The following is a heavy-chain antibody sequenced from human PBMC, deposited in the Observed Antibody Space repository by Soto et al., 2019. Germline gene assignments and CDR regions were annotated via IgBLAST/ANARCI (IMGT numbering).Heavy chain of an antibody. D-gene: IGHD3-10*01. Sequence: ASETLSLTCAVSGYSISSGYYWGWIRQSPGKGLEWIGSMYRDGKTYYNPSLKSRVTISGDTSKNQFSLKLTSVTAADTAVYYCARSGDTMVRGVIIFHYYGMDVWGQGTTVTVSS. V-gene: IGHV4-38-2*01. CDR2: MYRDGKT. CDR1: GYSISSGYY. CDR3: ARSGDTMVRGVIIFHYYGMDV. J-gene: IGHJ6*02.